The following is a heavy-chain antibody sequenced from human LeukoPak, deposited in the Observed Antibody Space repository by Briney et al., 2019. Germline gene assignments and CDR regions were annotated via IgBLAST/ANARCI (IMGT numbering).Heavy chain of an antibody. CDR3: ARDRIKFCSGGSCYSEGYFDY. D-gene: IGHD2-15*01. V-gene: IGHV3-7*03. J-gene: IGHJ4*02. Sequence: GGSLRLSCAASGFTFSSYWMSWVRQAPGKGLEWVAKIKQDGSEKYYVDSVRGRFTISRGNAKNSLYLQMNSLRAEDTAVYYCARDRIKFCSGGSCYSEGYFDYWGQGTLVTVSS. CDR2: IKQDGSEK. CDR1: GFTFSSYW.